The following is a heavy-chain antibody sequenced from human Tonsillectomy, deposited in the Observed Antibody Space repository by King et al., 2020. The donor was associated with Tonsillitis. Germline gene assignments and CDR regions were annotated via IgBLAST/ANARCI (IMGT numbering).Heavy chain of an antibody. CDR1: GYTFTGYY. V-gene: IGHV1-2*02. D-gene: IGHD6-19*01. Sequence: QLVQSGAEVKKPGASVKVSCKASGYTFTGYYMHWVRQAPGQGLEWMGWINPNSGGTNYAQKFQGRVTMTRDTSISTAYMELSRLRADDTAVYYCARIAVAGTGRYYFDYWGQGTLVTVSS. CDR2: INPNSGGT. CDR3: ARIAVAGTGRYYFDY. J-gene: IGHJ4*02.